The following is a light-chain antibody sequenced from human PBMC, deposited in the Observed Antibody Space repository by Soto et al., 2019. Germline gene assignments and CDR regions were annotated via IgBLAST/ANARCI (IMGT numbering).Light chain of an antibody. CDR1: QSVSSY. CDR3: QQRSNWPPT. J-gene: IGKJ4*01. Sequence: EIVLTQSPATLSLSPGERATLSCRASQSVSSYLAWYQQKPAQAPRLLIYDASNRATGIPARFSGSGSGTDFTLTISSPETEDFAVYYCQQRSNWPPTFGGGTKVEIK. V-gene: IGKV3-11*01. CDR2: DAS.